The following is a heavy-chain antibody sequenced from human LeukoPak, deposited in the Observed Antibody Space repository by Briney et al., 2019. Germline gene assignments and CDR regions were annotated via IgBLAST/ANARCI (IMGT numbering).Heavy chain of an antibody. Sequence: GGSLRLSCAASGFTFSIYWMHWVRQAPGKGLVWVSGIRSDGSSTIYADSVKGRFTISRDNARNTLYLQVNSLRAEDTAVYYCARDSSGWGFDYWGQGSLVTVSS. J-gene: IGHJ4*02. CDR2: IRSDGSST. D-gene: IGHD6-25*01. V-gene: IGHV3-74*01. CDR1: GFTFSIYW. CDR3: ARDSSGWGFDY.